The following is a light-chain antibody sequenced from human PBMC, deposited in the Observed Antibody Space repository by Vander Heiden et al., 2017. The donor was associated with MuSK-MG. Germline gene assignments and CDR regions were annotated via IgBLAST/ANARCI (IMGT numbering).Light chain of an antibody. J-gene: IGKJ3*01. CDR2: LTS. CDR1: QSLLHANGNIY. Sequence: DIVMTQSPLPLPVTPGEPASISCRSSQSLLHANGNIYLDWYLQKPGQSPQLLIFLTSNRAYGVPDRFSGSGSGTDFTLRISRVEAQAVRVYYTRQAVQIPVTFGHGTTVYIK. V-gene: IGKV2-28*01. CDR3: RQAVQIPVT.